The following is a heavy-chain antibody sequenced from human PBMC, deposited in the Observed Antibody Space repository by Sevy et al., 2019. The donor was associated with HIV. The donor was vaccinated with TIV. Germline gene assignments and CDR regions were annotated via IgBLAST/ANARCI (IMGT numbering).Heavy chain of an antibody. CDR1: GFTFINHA. Sequence: GGSLRLSCAASGFTFINHAMHWVRQAPGKGLEWVTVISYDGSNKYYADSVKGRSTISRDTSKSTVYLQMDSPRAEDTAVYYCARDLNSGYANYYYYGMDVWGQGTTVTVS. CDR2: ISYDGSNK. CDR3: ARDLNSGYANYYYYGMDV. D-gene: IGHD5-12*01. J-gene: IGHJ6*02. V-gene: IGHV3-30*04.